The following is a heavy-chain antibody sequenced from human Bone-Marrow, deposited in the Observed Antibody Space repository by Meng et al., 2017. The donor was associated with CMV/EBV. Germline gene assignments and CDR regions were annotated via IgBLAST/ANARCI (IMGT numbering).Heavy chain of an antibody. Sequence: ASVKVSCKASGYTFTSYDINWVRQATGQGLEWMGWMNPNSGNTGYAQKFQGRVTMTRNTSISTAYMELGSLRSEDTAVYYCARGCRYPKKNGSGSYYIDYWGQGTLVTVSS. D-gene: IGHD3-10*01. CDR3: ARGCRYPKKNGSGSYYIDY. J-gene: IGHJ4*02. CDR2: MNPNSGNT. V-gene: IGHV1-8*01. CDR1: GYTFTSYD.